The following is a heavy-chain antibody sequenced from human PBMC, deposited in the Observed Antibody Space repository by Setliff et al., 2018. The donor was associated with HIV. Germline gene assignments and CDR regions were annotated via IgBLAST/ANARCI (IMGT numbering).Heavy chain of an antibody. CDR3: ARDPPGSGFHLDY. CDR1: GFTFSSYA. CDR2: IYRGGST. D-gene: IGHD5-12*01. V-gene: IGHV3-66*01. J-gene: IGHJ4*02. Sequence: GGSLRLSCAASGFTFSSYAMHWVRQAPGKGLEWVSVIYRGGSTYYADSVRGRFTISRDNSKNTMYLQMNTLRVEDTAVYYCARDPPGSGFHLDYWGQGTPVTVSS.